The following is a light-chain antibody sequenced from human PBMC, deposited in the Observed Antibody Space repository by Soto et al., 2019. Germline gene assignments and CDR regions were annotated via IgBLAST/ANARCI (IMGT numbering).Light chain of an antibody. CDR3: CSYTTTTSRV. Sequence: QAVVTQPASVSGSPGQSITISCTGTSSDVGHYNYVSWYQQYPASAPKLIIYDVSLRPSGVSDRFSGSKSGNTASLTISGLQAEDEADYYCCSYTTTTSRVFGTGTKLTVL. J-gene: IGLJ1*01. CDR2: DVS. CDR1: SSDVGHYNY. V-gene: IGLV2-14*03.